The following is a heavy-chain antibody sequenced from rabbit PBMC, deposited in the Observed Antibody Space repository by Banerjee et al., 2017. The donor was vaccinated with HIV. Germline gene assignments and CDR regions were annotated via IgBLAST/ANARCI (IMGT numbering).Heavy chain of an antibody. J-gene: IGHJ6*01. D-gene: IGHD1-1*01. CDR3: ARGSSSNIYSAVYYGMDL. Sequence: QSLEESGGGLVKPGGTLTLTCKASGIDFSSSYYMCWVRQAPGKGLEWVACIAAGSSGSTYYASWVNGRFTISKTSSTTVTLQMTSLTAADTATYSCARGSSSNIYSAVYYGMDLRGPGTLVTVS. CDR1: GIDFSSSYY. V-gene: IGHV1S40*01. CDR2: IAAGSSGST.